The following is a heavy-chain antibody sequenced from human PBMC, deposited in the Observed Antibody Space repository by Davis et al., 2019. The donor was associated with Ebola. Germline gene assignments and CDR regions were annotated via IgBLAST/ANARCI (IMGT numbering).Heavy chain of an antibody. J-gene: IGHJ4*02. D-gene: IGHD6-19*01. CDR2: INTNTGNP. V-gene: IGHV7-4-1*02. CDR3: ARGGYSSGWYLYYFDY. Sequence: ASVKVSCKASGYTFTSSAMNWVRQAPGQGLEWMGWINTNTGNPTYAQGFTGRFVFSLDTSVSTAYLQISSLKAEDTAVYYCARGGYSSGWYLYYFDYWGQGTLVTVSS. CDR1: GYTFTSSA.